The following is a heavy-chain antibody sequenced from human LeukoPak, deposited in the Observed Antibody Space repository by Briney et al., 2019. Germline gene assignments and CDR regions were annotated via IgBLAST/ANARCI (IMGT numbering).Heavy chain of an antibody. J-gene: IGHJ4*02. CDR1: GXPFSSYS. V-gene: IGHV3-7*05. D-gene: IGHD7-27*01. Sequence: GGSLRLSCAPSGXPFSSYSMTWVRQPPGKGLEWVANIKEDGSERYYVDSVKGRFTISRDNAKNSLYLQMNSLRAEDTAVYYCVKNWGYLANWGQGTLVTVSS. CDR3: VKNWGYLAN. CDR2: IKEDGSER.